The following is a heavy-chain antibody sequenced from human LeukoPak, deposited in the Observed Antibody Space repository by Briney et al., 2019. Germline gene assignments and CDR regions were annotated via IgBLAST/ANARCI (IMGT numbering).Heavy chain of an antibody. Sequence: PGGSLRLSCAASGFTFSSYGMHWVRQAPGKGLEWVAFIRYDGSNKYYADSVKGRFTISRDNSKNTLYLQMNSLRAEETAVYYCAKDLSAYSYDSSGYPVDYWGQGTLVTVSS. CDR2: IRYDGSNK. D-gene: IGHD3-22*01. CDR1: GFTFSSYG. V-gene: IGHV3-30*02. J-gene: IGHJ4*02. CDR3: AKDLSAYSYDSSGYPVDY.